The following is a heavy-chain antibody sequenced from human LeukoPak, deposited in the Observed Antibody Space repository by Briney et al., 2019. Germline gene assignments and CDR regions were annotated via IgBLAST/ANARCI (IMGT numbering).Heavy chain of an antibody. V-gene: IGHV1-69*05. J-gene: IGHJ6*03. D-gene: IGHD4-17*01. CDR1: GGTFSSYA. CDR3: ARDKDDYGDYYYYMDV. CDR2: IIPIFGTA. Sequence: GASVKVSCKASGGTFSSYAISWVRQAPGQGLEWMGGIIPIFGTANYAQKFQGRVTITTDESTSTAYMELSSLRSEDTAVYYCARDKDDYGDYYYYMDVWGKGTTVTVSS.